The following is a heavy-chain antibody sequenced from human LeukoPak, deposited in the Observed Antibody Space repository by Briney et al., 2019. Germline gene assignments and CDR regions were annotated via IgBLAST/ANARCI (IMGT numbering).Heavy chain of an antibody. CDR1: GFTFSSYE. J-gene: IGHJ6*04. D-gene: IGHD3-10*02. CDR3: AELGITMIGGV. CDR2: ISSSGSTI. V-gene: IGHV3-48*03. Sequence: PGGSLRLSCAASGFTFSSYEMNWVRQAPGKGLEWVSSISSSGSTIYYADSVKGRLTISRDTAKNSLYLQMNSLRAEDTAVYYCAELGITMIGGVWGKGTTVTISS.